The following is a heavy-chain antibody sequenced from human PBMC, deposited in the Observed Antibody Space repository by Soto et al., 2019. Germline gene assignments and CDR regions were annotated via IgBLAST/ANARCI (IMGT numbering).Heavy chain of an antibody. CDR1: GDSIXXXXXX. V-gene: IGHV4-39*01. CDR2: IYYSGST. Sequence: KPSETLSLTCTVSGDSIXXXXXXXXXXXXXXGKGLEWIGSIYYSGSTSYNPSLKSRLTMSVDTSENQFCLKLSSVTAADTAVYXCSRHYGYYDILTGFYYWGQGTLVTVSS. CDR3: SRHYGYYDILTGFYY. D-gene: IGHD3-9*01. J-gene: IGHJ4*02.